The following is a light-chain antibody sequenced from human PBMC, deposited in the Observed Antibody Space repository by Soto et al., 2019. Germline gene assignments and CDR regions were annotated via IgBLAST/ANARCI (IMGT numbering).Light chain of an antibody. Sequence: EIVMTQSPAPRSVSAGERATLSCRASQSVSSDLAWYQQKPGQAPRLVIYGASSRATGIQDRFSGSGSGTDFTLTIRRLEPEDFAVYYCQQYGSSLWTVGQGTKVDIK. CDR1: QSVSSD. J-gene: IGKJ1*01. V-gene: IGKV3-20*01. CDR3: QQYGSSLWT. CDR2: GAS.